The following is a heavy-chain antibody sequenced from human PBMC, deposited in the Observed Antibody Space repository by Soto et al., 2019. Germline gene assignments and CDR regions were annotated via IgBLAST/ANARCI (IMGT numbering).Heavy chain of an antibody. CDR1: GYTFTSYG. Sequence: QVQLVQSGAEVKKPGASVKVSCKASGYTFTSYGISWVRQAPGQGLEWMGWISAYNGNTNYAQKLQGRVTMTTDTSTRTVYMELRGLRSDDKAVYYCATDAPPEDYWGQGTLVTVSS. V-gene: IGHV1-18*01. CDR2: ISAYNGNT. J-gene: IGHJ4*02. CDR3: ATDAPPEDY.